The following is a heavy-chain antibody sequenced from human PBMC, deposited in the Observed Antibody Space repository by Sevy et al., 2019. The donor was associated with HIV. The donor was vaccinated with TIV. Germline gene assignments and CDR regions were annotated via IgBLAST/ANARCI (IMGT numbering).Heavy chain of an antibody. V-gene: IGHV3-7*01. CDR1: GFTFSSYW. J-gene: IGHJ6*02. Sequence: GGSLRLSCAASGFTFSSYWMSWVRQAPGKGLEWVANIKQDGSEKYYVDSVKGRFTTSRDNAKNSLYLQMNSLRAEDTAVYYCAREGITSRMDVWGQGTTVTVSS. CDR3: AREGITSRMDV. D-gene: IGHD3-10*01. CDR2: IKQDGSEK.